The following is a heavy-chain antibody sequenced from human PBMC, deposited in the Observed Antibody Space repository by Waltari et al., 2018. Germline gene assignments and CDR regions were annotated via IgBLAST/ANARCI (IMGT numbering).Heavy chain of an antibody. CDR3: ARDPTVVPYYYMDV. CDR1: GFTFDDYG. J-gene: IGHJ6*03. Sequence: EVQVVESGGRVVRPGGSLRLACVASGFTFDDYGMSWVRQPPGKGLVWVSIMTWKGARAGYADSVKGRFTISRDNAKNSLYLEMNDLRAEDTALYHCARDPTVVPYYYMDVWGKGTTVTVSS. V-gene: IGHV3-20*01. D-gene: IGHD2-15*01. CDR2: MTWKGARA.